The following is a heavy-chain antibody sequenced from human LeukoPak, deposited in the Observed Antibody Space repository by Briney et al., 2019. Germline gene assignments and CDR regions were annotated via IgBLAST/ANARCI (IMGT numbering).Heavy chain of an antibody. J-gene: IGHJ3*02. CDR2: ITPSGGT. V-gene: IGHV1-2*02. D-gene: IGHD6-25*01. CDR1: GYTFTSYA. Sequence: ASVKVSCKASGYTFTSYAIHWVRQAPGQGLEWMGWITPSGGTNYPQKFQGRVTMTSDTSISTAYMELRRLRSDDTAVYFCARGAPAAGDDPFDIWGQGTMVIVSS. CDR3: ARGAPAAGDDPFDI.